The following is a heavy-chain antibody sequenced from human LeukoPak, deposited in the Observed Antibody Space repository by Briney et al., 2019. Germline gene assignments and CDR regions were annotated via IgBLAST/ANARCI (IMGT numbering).Heavy chain of an antibody. Sequence: SETLSLTCTVSGGSISSYYWSWIRQPPGKGLEWIGYPYYSGSTNYNPSLKSRVTISVDTSRNQFSLKLSSVTAADTAVYYCARGAAWFDPWGQGTLVTVSS. CDR3: ARGAAWFDP. CDR1: GGSISSYY. V-gene: IGHV4-59*01. J-gene: IGHJ5*02. CDR2: PYYSGST.